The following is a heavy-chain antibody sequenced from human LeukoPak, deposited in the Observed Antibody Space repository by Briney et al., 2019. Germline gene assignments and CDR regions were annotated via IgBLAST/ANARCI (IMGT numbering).Heavy chain of an antibody. CDR3: ARDPSGWYFALRYYFDY. Sequence: PSETLSLTCTVSGDSISSSRYYWGWIRQPPGKGLEWIGSIYYSGNTYYNPSLKSRVTISVDTSKNQFSLKLSSVTAADTAVYYCARDPSGWYFALRYYFDYWGQGTLVTVSS. J-gene: IGHJ4*02. V-gene: IGHV4-39*07. CDR2: IYYSGNT. CDR1: GDSISSSRYY. D-gene: IGHD6-19*01.